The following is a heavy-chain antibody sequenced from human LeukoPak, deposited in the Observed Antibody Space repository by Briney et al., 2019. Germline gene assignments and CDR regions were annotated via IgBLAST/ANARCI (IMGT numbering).Heavy chain of an antibody. CDR2: IYTSGST. CDR1: GVSISSGSYY. CDR3: ARGSYIWFDP. J-gene: IGHJ5*02. V-gene: IGHV4-61*02. Sequence: SETLSLTCTGSGVSISSGSYYWSWIRQPAGKGLEWIGRIYTSGSTNYNPSLKSRVTISVDTSKNQFSLKLSSVTAADTAVYYCARGSYIWFDPWGQGTLVTVSS. D-gene: IGHD1-26*01.